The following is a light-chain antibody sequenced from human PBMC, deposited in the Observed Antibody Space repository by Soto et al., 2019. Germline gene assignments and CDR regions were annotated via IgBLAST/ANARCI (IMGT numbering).Light chain of an antibody. J-gene: IGLJ1*01. CDR2: YDS. CDR1: NIGSKS. V-gene: IGLV3-21*04. Sequence: SYELTQPPSVSVAPGKTARITCGGNNIGSKSVHWYQQKPGQAPVLVIYYDSDRPSGIPERFSGSNSGNTATLTISRVEAGDEADYYCQVWDSSSAAFVFETGTKLTVL. CDR3: QVWDSSSAAFV.